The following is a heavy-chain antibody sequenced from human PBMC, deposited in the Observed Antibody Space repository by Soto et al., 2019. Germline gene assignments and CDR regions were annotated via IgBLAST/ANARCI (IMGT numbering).Heavy chain of an antibody. D-gene: IGHD4-17*01. CDR1: GGTFSSYA. J-gene: IGHJ6*02. CDR3: AREVRATVTTHYYYYGMDV. V-gene: IGHV1-69*13. Sequence: GASVKVSCKASGGTFSSYAISWVRQAPGQGLEWMGGIIPIFGTANYAQKFQGRVTITADESTSTAYMELSSLRSEDTAVYYCAREVRATVTTHYYYYGMDVWGQGTTVTVSS. CDR2: IIPIFGTA.